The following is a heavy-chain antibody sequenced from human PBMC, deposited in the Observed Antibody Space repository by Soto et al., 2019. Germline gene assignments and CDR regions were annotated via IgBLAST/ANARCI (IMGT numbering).Heavy chain of an antibody. V-gene: IGHV1-2*02. CDR3: ARDRGAGYYGMDV. CDR2: ISPNSGDT. J-gene: IGHJ6*02. CDR1: GYTFTAYH. Sequence: QEQLVQSGAEVKEPGASVKVSCKASGYTFTAYHMHWVRQAPGQGLEWMGCISPNSGDTNHAQKFQGRVTMTRDTSISTAYMEIRRLRSDDTAVYYCARDRGAGYYGMDVWGQGTTVTVTS. D-gene: IGHD3-16*01.